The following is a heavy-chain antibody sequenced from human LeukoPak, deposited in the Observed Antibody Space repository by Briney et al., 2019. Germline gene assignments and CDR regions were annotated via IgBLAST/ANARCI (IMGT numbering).Heavy chain of an antibody. CDR2: ISYDGSNK. J-gene: IGHJ4*02. V-gene: IGHV3-30-3*01. D-gene: IGHD5-18*01. Sequence: GGSLRLSCAASGFTFSSYAMHWVCQAPGKGLEWVAVISYDGSNKYYADSVKGRFTISRDNSKNTLYLQMYSLRAEDTAVYYCARRWIQPDYWGQGTLVTVSS. CDR3: ARRWIQPDY. CDR1: GFTFSSYA.